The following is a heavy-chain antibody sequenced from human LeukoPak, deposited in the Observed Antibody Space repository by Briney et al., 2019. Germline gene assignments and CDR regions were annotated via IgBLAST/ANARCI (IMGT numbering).Heavy chain of an antibody. CDR2: MSPNSGNT. Sequence: ASVKVSCKASGYTFTSYDINWVRQATGQGLEWVGRMSPNSGNTDFTQKFQGRVTMTRNTFTSTAYMDLSSLKSEDTAVYYCARGDSALHRLWYFDLWGRGTLVTVSS. CDR1: GYTFTSYD. V-gene: IGHV1-8*01. D-gene: IGHD2-15*01. CDR3: ARGDSALHRLWYFDL. J-gene: IGHJ2*01.